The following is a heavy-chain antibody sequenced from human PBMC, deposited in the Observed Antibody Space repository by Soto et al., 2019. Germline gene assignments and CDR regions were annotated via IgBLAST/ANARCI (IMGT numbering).Heavy chain of an antibody. D-gene: IGHD2-8*01. J-gene: IGHJ6*02. V-gene: IGHV3-23*01. CDR3: AKTRGAMIYAISVYGMDV. CDR2: ISGSADST. CDR1: GFSFSSFA. Sequence: EVQLLESGGGFIHPGGSLRLSCAASGFSFSSFAMNWVRQAPGKGLEWVSIISGSADSTFYADSVKGRFTISRDNSKSKLYLQINSLRAEDTAVYYCAKTRGAMIYAISVYGMDVWGQGTTVTV.